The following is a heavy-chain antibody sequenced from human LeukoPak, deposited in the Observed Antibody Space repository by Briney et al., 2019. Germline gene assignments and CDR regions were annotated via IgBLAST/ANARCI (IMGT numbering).Heavy chain of an antibody. J-gene: IGHJ5*02. CDR3: ARDRAGAQSWVALDP. CDR1: GFTVGSDY. V-gene: IGHV3-66*03. D-gene: IGHD3-10*01. Sequence: GGSLRLSCAASGFTVGSDYRAWVRQAPGRGLEWVSLIYGYGTTFYTDSVKGRFTISRDNFKNTLYLQMSSLRPEDTALYYCARDRAGAQSWVALDPWGQGTLVSVPS. CDR2: IYGYGTT.